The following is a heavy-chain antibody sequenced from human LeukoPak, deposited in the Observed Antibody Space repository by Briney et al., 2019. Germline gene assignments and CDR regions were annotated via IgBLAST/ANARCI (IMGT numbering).Heavy chain of an antibody. D-gene: IGHD2-2*01. Sequence: GGSLRLSCAASGFTFSSYWMSWVRQAPGKGLEWVANIKQDGSEKYYVDSVKGRFTISRDNAKNSLYLQMNSLKTEDTAVYYCTRHLCSSTSCRIDPWGQGTLVTVSS. CDR1: GFTFSSYW. J-gene: IGHJ5*02. V-gene: IGHV3-7*03. CDR3: TRHLCSSTSCRIDP. CDR2: IKQDGSEK.